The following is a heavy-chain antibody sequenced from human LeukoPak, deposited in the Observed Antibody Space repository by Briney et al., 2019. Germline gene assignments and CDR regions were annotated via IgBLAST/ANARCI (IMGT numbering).Heavy chain of an antibody. V-gene: IGHV1-2*02. Sequence: GASVKVSCTASGYTFTAYYIHWVRQAPGQGLEWMGWINPNSGGTNYAQKFQGRVTMTRDTSISTVYMELSRLKSDDTAVYYCARAEWLVPFDYWGQGTLVTVSS. CDR3: ARAEWLVPFDY. CDR1: GYTFTAYY. J-gene: IGHJ4*02. D-gene: IGHD6-19*01. CDR2: INPNSGGT.